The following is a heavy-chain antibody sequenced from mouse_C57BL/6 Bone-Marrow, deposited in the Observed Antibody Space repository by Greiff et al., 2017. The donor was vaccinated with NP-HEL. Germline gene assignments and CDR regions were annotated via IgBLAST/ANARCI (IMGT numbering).Heavy chain of an antibody. V-gene: IGHV1-81*01. J-gene: IGHJ3*01. CDR1: GYTFTSYG. Sequence: VQLQQSGAELARPGASVKLSCKASGYTFTSYGISWVKQRTGQGLEWIGEIYPRSGNTYYNEKFKGKATVTADKSSSTAYRELRSLTSEDSAVYFCARSRDGYYLAWFAYWGQGTLVTVSA. CDR3: ARSRDGYYLAWFAY. D-gene: IGHD2-3*01. CDR2: IYPRSGNT.